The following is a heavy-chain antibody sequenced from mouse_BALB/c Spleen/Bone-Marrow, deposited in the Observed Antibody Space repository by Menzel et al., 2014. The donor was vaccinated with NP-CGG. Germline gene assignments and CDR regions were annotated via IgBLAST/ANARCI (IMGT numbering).Heavy chain of an antibody. CDR3: ARGAPYYFDY. D-gene: IGHD3-1*01. Sequence: QVQLQQSGPELVKPGASVKMSCKASGYTFTSYFIHWVKQRPGQGLGWIGWIYPGDGSTNYNEKFKGKTTLTADKSSSTAYMLLSSLTSGDSAIYFCARGAPYYFDYWGQGTTLTVSS. V-gene: IGHV1S56*01. J-gene: IGHJ2*01. CDR2: IYPGDGST. CDR1: GYTFTSYF.